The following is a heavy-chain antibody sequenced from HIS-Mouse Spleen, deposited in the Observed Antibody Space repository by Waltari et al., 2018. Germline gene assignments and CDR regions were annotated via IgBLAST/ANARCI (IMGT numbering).Heavy chain of an antibody. CDR1: GGSISSSSYY. D-gene: IGHD6-13*01. J-gene: IGHJ2*01. CDR3: AREIPYSSSWYDWYFDL. Sequence: QLQLQESGPGLVKPSETLSLTCTVSGGSISSSSYYWGWIRQPPGKGLEWIVSIYYSGSTYYNPALKSRVTISVDTSQNQFSLKLSSVTAADTAVYYCAREIPYSSSWYDWYFDLWGRGTLVTVSS. CDR2: IYYSGST. V-gene: IGHV4-39*07.